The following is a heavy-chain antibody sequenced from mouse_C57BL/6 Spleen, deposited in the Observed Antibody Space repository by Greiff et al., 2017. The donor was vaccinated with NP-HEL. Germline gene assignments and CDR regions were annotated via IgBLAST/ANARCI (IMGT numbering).Heavy chain of an antibody. CDR3: ARGHWATVVAGGAMDY. D-gene: IGHD1-1*01. CDR1: GFTFSSYA. Sequence: EVMLVESGGGLVKPGGSLKLSCAASGFTFSSYAMSWVRQTPEKRLEWVATISDGGSYTYYPDNVKGRFTISRDNAKNNLYLQMSHLKSEDTAMYYCARGHWATVVAGGAMDYWGQGTSVTVSS. J-gene: IGHJ4*01. V-gene: IGHV5-4*03. CDR2: ISDGGSYT.